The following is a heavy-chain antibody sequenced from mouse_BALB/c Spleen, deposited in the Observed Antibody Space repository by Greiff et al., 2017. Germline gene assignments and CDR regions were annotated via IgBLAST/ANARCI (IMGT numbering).Heavy chain of an antibody. V-gene: IGHV1-7*01. CDR3: ARRDYRSYYFDY. CDR2: INPSTGYT. CDR1: GYTFTSYW. D-gene: IGHD2-14*01. J-gene: IGHJ2*01. Sequence: VQLQQSGAELAKPGASVKMSCKASGYTFTSYWMHWVKQRPGQGLEWIGYINPSTGYTEYNQKFKDKATLTADKSSSTAYMQLSSLTSEDSAVYYCARRDYRSYYFDYWGQGTTLTVSS.